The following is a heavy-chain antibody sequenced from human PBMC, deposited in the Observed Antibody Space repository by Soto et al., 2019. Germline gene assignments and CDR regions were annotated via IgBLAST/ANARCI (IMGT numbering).Heavy chain of an antibody. V-gene: IGHV3-23*01. J-gene: IGHJ4*02. CDR2: VIKSSDGT. Sequence: PGGSLRLSCAASGFTFSSYAMSWVRQAPGKGLEWVSTVIKSSDGTYYADSVKGRFTISRDDSKNTLYLQMNGLRAEDTAFYYCARYCSGVSCFGVPDYWGQGTLVTVSS. D-gene: IGHD2-15*01. CDR1: GFTFSSYA. CDR3: ARYCSGVSCFGVPDY.